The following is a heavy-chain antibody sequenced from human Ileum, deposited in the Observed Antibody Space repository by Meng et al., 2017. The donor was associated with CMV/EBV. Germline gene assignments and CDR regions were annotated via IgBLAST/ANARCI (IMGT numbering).Heavy chain of an antibody. Sequence: ASVKVSCKASGYTFTSYDINLVRQAAGQGLEWMGWMNPNSGNTSYAQKFQGRVTMTRNTSITTAYMELSSLRSDDTAVYYCTRAFRDDGTRRTNWFDPWGQGTLVTVSS. CDR2: MNPNSGNT. D-gene: IGHD5-24*01. CDR1: GYTFTSYD. J-gene: IGHJ5*02. CDR3: TRAFRDDGTRRTNWFDP. V-gene: IGHV1-8*01.